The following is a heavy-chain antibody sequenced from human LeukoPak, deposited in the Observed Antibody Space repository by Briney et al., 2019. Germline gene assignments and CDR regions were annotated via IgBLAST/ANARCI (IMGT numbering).Heavy chain of an antibody. V-gene: IGHV3-53*01. D-gene: IGHD3-22*01. CDR2: IYSGGST. CDR1: GFTISSNY. Sequence: GGSLRLSCAASGFTISSNYMSWVRQAPGKGLEWVSVIYSGGSTYYADSVKGRFTISRDNSKNTLYLQMNSLRAEDTAVYYCARPRGRYYDGSGSEIWGQGTLVTVSS. J-gene: IGHJ4*02. CDR3: ARPRGRYYDGSGSEI.